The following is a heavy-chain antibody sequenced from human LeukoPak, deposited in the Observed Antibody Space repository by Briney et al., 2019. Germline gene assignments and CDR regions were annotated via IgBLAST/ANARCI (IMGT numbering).Heavy chain of an antibody. CDR2: IYTSGST. CDR3: ARGKYYDILTGYSSWPYYYGMDV. Sequence: PLETLSLTCTVSGGSISSYYWSWIRQPSGKGLEWIGYIYTSGSTNYNPSLKSRVTISVDTSKNQFSLKLSSVTAADTAVYYCARGKYYDILTGYSSWPYYYGMDVWGQGTTVTVSS. CDR1: GGSISSYY. D-gene: IGHD3-9*01. V-gene: IGHV4-4*09. J-gene: IGHJ6*02.